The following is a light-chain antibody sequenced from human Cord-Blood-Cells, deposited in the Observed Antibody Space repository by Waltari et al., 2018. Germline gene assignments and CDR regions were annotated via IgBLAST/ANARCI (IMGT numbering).Light chain of an antibody. CDR2: DAS. J-gene: IGKJ3*01. CDR3: QQRSNWLFT. V-gene: IGKV3-11*01. Sequence: EIVLTQSPATLSLSPRERATLSCRASQSVSSYLAWYQQKPGQAPRLHIYDASNRATGIPARFSGSGSGTDFTLTISSLEPEDFAVYYCQQRSNWLFTFGPGTKVDIK. CDR1: QSVSSY.